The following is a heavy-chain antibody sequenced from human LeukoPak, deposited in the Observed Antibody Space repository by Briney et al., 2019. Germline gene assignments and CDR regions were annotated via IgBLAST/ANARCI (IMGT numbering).Heavy chain of an antibody. V-gene: IGHV3-30-3*01. D-gene: IGHD2-2*01. J-gene: IGHJ6*02. CDR1: GFSFNNYW. CDR3: ARDGRYCSSTSCYYYGMDV. CDR2: ISYDGSNK. Sequence: GGSLRLSCLASGFSFNNYWMTWVRQAPGKGLEWVAVISYDGSNKYYADSVKGRFTISRDNSKNTLYLQMNSLRAEDTAVYYCARDGRYCSSTSCYYYGMDVWGQGTTVTVSS.